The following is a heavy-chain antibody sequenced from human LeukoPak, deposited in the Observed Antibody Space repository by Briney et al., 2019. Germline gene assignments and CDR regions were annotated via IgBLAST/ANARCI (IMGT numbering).Heavy chain of an antibody. CDR2: INHSGST. D-gene: IGHD6-19*01. J-gene: IGHJ4*02. V-gene: IGHV4-34*01. Sequence: PSETLSLTCAVYGGSFSGYNWTWIRQPPGKGLEWIGEINHSGSTNYNPSLKSRVTISVDTSKNQFFLKLTSVTAADTAVYYCARGGAVVGFDYFDYWGQGTLVTVSS. CDR1: GGSFSGYN. CDR3: ARGGAVVGFDYFDY.